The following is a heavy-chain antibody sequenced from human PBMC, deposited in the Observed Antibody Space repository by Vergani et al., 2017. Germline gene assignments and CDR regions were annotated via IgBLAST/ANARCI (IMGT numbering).Heavy chain of an antibody. V-gene: IGHV4-34*01. CDR1: GGSFSGYY. Sequence: QVQLQQWGAGLLKPSETLSLTCAVYGGSFSGYYWSWIRQPPGKGLEWIGEINHSGSTNYNPSLKSRVTISVDTSKNQFSLKLSSVTAANTALYYCARGLRPPGLVPAAGWFDPWGQGTLVTVSS. D-gene: IGHD2-2*01. CDR2: INHSGST. J-gene: IGHJ5*02. CDR3: ARGLRPPGLVPAAGWFDP.